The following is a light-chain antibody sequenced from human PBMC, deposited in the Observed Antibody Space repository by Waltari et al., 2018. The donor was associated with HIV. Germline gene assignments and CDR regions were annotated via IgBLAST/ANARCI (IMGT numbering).Light chain of an antibody. Sequence: QSALTQPASVSGSPGQSITISCTGTSSDVGGYNYVSWYQQHPGKAPKLMIYDINKRPSGGSTRFSGSKSGNTASLTISGVQAEDEADYYCCSHAGTTTLVFGGGTKLTVL. CDR2: DIN. J-gene: IGLJ2*01. V-gene: IGLV2-23*02. CDR3: CSHAGTTTLV. CDR1: SSDVGGYNY.